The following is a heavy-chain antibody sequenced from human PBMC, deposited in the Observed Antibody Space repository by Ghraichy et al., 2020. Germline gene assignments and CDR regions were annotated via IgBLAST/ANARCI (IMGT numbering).Heavy chain of an antibody. CDR3: ASSYNWNYGGGGIFDY. CDR2: IWYDGSNK. J-gene: IGHJ4*02. CDR1: GFTFSSYG. D-gene: IGHD1-7*01. V-gene: IGHV3-33*08. Sequence: GGSLRLSCAASGFTFSSYGMHWVRQAPGKGLEWVAVIWYDGSNKYYADSVKGRFTISRDNSKNTLYLQMNSLRAEDTAVYYCASSYNWNYGGGGIFDYWGQGTLVTVSS.